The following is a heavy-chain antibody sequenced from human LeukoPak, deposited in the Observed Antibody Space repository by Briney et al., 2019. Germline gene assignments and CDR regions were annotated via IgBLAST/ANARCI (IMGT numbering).Heavy chain of an antibody. Sequence: GSLRLSCAASGFTFSSYTMNWIRQAPGQGLEWLSFISDRGSTIYYADSVRGRFTISRDNAENSLYLQMTGLRAEDTAVYYCARSSSASSYTYWGQGTLATVSS. CDR2: ISDRGSTI. CDR1: GFTFSSYT. J-gene: IGHJ4*02. D-gene: IGHD2-2*02. V-gene: IGHV3-48*04. CDR3: ARSSSASSYTY.